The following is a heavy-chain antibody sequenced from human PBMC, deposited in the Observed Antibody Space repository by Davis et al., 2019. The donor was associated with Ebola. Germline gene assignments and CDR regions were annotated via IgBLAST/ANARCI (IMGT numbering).Heavy chain of an antibody. J-gene: IGHJ4*02. CDR1: GYSFAAHY. CDR3: ARDTVYSSGWYC. Sequence: ASVKVSCKASGYSFAAHYIHWVRQAPGQGLEWMGIINPSGGSTSYAQKFQGRVTITRDTSASTAYMELSSLRSEDTAVYYCARDTVYSSGWYCWGQGTLVTVSS. D-gene: IGHD6-19*01. V-gene: IGHV1-46*01. CDR2: INPSGGST.